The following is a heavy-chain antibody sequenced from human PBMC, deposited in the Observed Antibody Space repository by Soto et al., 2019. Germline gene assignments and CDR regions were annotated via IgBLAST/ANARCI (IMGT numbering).Heavy chain of an antibody. CDR2: IYYSGST. J-gene: IGHJ3*02. CDR1: GGSISSSSYY. CDR3: AREGARDRFGAFDI. Sequence: PSETLSLTCTVSGGSISSSSYYWGWIRQPPGKGLEWIGSIYYSGSTNYNPSLKSRVTISVDTSKNQFSLKLSSVTAADTAVYYCAREGARDRFGAFDIWGQGTMVTVSS. D-gene: IGHD3-10*01. V-gene: IGHV4-39*07.